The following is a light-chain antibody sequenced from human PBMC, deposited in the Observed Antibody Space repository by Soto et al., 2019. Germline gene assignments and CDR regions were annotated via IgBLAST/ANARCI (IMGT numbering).Light chain of an antibody. Sequence: EIVLTQSPGTLSLSPGERATLSCRASQSVSSSYLAWYQQKPGQAPRLLIYGAASRPTGIPDMFSGSGSGTAVTLTISRLEPEDFAVYYCQQYGSSSTFGQGTRL. CDR2: GAA. CDR1: QSVSSSY. CDR3: QQYGSSST. V-gene: IGKV3-20*01. J-gene: IGKJ5*01.